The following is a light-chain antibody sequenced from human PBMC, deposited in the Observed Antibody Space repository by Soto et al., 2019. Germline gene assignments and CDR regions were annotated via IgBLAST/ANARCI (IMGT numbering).Light chain of an antibody. Sequence: DIQMTQSPSTLSASVGDRVTITCRASQSISGWLAWYQQKPGKAPKLLIYDASIRATGIPDRFSGSGSGTDFSLTISRLEPEDFAVYYCHQYGSSPWTFGQGTKVEIK. V-gene: IGKV1-5*01. CDR3: HQYGSSPWT. J-gene: IGKJ1*01. CDR2: DAS. CDR1: QSISGW.